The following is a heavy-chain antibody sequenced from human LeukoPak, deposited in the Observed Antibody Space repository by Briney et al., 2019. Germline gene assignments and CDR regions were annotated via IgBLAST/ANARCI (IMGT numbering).Heavy chain of an antibody. D-gene: IGHD1-1*01. CDR3: ARGYNWNDLDY. V-gene: IGHV5-51*01. CDR1: GYSFTSYW. Sequence: GESLKISCKGPGYSFTSYWIGWVRQMPGKGLEWMGIIYPDDSDTRYSPSFQGQVTISADKSVSTAYLQWSSLKASDTAIYFCARGYNWNDLDYWGQGTLVTVSS. J-gene: IGHJ4*02. CDR2: IYPDDSDT.